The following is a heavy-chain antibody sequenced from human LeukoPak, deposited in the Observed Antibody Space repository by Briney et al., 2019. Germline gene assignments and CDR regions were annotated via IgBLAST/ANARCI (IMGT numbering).Heavy chain of an antibody. D-gene: IGHD3-10*01. Sequence: GGSLRLSCAASGFTFSSYAMHWVRQAPGKGLEGVAVISYDGSNKYYADSVKGRFTISRDNSKNTLYLQMSSLRAEDTAVYYCARDMVRGVIKYYYYYYGMDVWGQGTTVTVSS. V-gene: IGHV3-30*04. J-gene: IGHJ6*02. CDR1: GFTFSSYA. CDR3: ARDMVRGVIKYYYYYYGMDV. CDR2: ISYDGSNK.